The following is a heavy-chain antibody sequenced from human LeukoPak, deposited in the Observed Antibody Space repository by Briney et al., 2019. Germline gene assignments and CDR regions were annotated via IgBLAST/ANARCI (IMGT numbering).Heavy chain of an antibody. V-gene: IGHV3-23*01. J-gene: IGHJ2*01. CDR3: ARDFWDDFEYFDP. CDR2: ISGSGDST. D-gene: IGHD3-3*01. Sequence: GGSLRLSCAASGFTFTSHAVSWVRQAPGKGLKWTSAISGSGDSTYYADSVKGRFTISRDNSRNTVYLQMNSLRAEDTAVYYCARDFWDDFEYFDPWGRGTLVTVSS. CDR1: GFTFTSHA.